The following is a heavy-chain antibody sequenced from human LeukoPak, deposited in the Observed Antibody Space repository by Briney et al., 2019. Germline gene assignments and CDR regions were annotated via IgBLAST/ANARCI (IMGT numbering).Heavy chain of an antibody. D-gene: IGHD2-2*02. CDR2: ISGSGGST. CDR3: AKKSVPNTPPTFDY. V-gene: IGHV3-23*01. J-gene: IGHJ4*02. CDR1: GFTFSSYA. Sequence: GGSLRLSCAASGFTFSSYAMSWVRQAPGKGLEWVSVISGSGGSTYYADSVRGRFTISRDNSKNTLYLQMNSLRAEDTAVYYCAKKSVPNTPPTFDYWGQGTLVTVSS.